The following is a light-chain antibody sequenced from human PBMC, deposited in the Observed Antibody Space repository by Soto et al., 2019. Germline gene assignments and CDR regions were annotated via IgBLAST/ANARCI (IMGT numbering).Light chain of an antibody. CDR3: QQLHNYPLT. CDR2: AAS. CDR1: QGSRNE. Sequence: AIQMTQSPSSLSASVGDRVTITGWASQGSRNELGWYQQKPRKAPKLLIYAASSLQSGVPSRFSGSGFGTDFNLTISSLQPEDFATYYCQQLHNYPLTFGQGTRLEI. J-gene: IGKJ5*01. V-gene: IGKV1-6*01.